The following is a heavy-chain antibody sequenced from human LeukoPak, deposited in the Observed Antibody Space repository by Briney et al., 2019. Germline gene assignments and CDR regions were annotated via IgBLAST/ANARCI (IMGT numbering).Heavy chain of an antibody. CDR2: IYHSGST. D-gene: IGHD4-17*01. Sequence: PSETLSLTCAVYGGSFSGYYWSWIRQPPGKGLEWIGEIYHSGSTNYNPSLKSRVTISVDKSKNQFSLKLSSVTAADTAVYYCAKDNGDYGSFDYWGQGTLVTVSS. V-gene: IGHV4-34*01. CDR1: GGSFSGYY. CDR3: AKDNGDYGSFDY. J-gene: IGHJ4*02.